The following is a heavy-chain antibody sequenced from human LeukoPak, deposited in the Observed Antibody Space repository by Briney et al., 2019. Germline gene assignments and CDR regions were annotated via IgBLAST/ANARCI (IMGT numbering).Heavy chain of an antibody. J-gene: IGHJ4*02. CDR2: ISGSGGST. Sequence: PGESLRLSCAASGFTFSSYAMSWVRQAPGKGLEWVSAISGSGGSTYYADSVKGRFTISRDNSKNTLYLQMNSLRAEDTAVYYCAKDGRTHSGSYDFDYWGQGTLVTVSS. V-gene: IGHV3-23*01. CDR1: GFTFSSYA. D-gene: IGHD1-26*01. CDR3: AKDGRTHSGSYDFDY.